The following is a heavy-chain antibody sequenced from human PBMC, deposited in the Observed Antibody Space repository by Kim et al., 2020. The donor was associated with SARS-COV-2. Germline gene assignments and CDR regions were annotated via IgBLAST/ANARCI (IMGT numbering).Heavy chain of an antibody. V-gene: IGHV5-51*01. CDR1: GYSFATYW. CDR2: IYPGDSDT. Sequence: GESLKISCKASGYSFATYWIGWVRQMPGKGLEWMGIIYPGDSDTRYSPSFQGQVTISADKSISTAYLQWSSLKASDTAMYYCARHHYVWGSYRPYYFDYWGQGTLVTVSS. J-gene: IGHJ4*02. CDR3: ARHHYVWGSYRPYYFDY. D-gene: IGHD3-16*02.